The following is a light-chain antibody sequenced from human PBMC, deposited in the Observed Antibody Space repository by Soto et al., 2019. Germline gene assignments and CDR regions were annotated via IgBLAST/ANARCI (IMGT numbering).Light chain of an antibody. CDR3: QQYNGYRLT. CDR2: KAS. J-gene: IGKJ4*01. CDR1: QSISTW. V-gene: IGKV1-5*03. Sequence: DIQMTQSPSTLSASVGDRVTITCRASQSISTWLAWYQQKPGKAPKLLIYKASSLKNGVPSRFSGSGSGTEFTLTISSLQPDDFATYYCQQYNGYRLTFGGGTKVEIK.